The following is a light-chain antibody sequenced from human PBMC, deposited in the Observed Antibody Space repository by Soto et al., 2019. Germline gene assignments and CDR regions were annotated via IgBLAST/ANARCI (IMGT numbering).Light chain of an antibody. CDR1: QSISSD. CDR2: GAS. V-gene: IGKV1-39*01. CDR3: QQSYTTPRT. J-gene: IGKJ1*01. Sequence: DIQMTQSPSSLSASVGDRVTITCRASQSISSDLNWYQQKPGKAPKVLIYGASTLQSGVPSRFSGSGSGTDFTLTINSLQPEDFATYYCQQSYTTPRTFGQGTKVDI.